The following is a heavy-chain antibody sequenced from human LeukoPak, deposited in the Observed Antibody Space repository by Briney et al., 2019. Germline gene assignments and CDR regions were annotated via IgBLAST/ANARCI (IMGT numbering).Heavy chain of an antibody. V-gene: IGHV3-23*01. CDR3: TKDAPDSGGWFFFDS. CDR2: ISGIDT. D-gene: IGHD6-19*01. J-gene: IGHJ4*02. Sequence: GSLRLSCAASGFTFSTYAMNWVRQAPGKGLEWVSTISGIDTFYADSVKGRFTISRDNSKNTLYLQTISLRAEDTAVYYCTKDAPDSGGWFFFDSWGQGTLVTVSS. CDR1: GFTFSTYA.